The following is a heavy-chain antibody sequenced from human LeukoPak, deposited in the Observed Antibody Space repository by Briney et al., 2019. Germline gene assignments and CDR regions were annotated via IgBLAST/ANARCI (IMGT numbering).Heavy chain of an antibody. D-gene: IGHD3-22*01. CDR2: INSDGSST. J-gene: IGHJ4*02. Sequence: GGSLRLSCAASGFTFSSYWMHWVRQAPGKGLVWVSRINSDGSSTSNADSVKGRFTISRDNAKNTLYLQMNSLRAEDTAVYYCARKGEEYFDSSGYYFDYWGQGTLVTVSS. CDR1: GFTFSSYW. CDR3: ARKGEEYFDSSGYYFDY. V-gene: IGHV3-74*01.